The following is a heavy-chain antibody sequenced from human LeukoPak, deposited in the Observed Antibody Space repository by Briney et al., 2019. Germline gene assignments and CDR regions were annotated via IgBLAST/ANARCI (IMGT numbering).Heavy chain of an antibody. CDR1: GGSFSGYH. V-gene: IGHV4-34*01. J-gene: IGHJ1*01. Sequence: KPSETLSLTCAVFGGSFSGYHWTWIRQPPGKGLEWIGEINHSGSTNYNPSLKSRVTILVDTSKNQFSLKLSSVTAADTAVYYCARGHSPVTTKVSYFQHWGQGTLVTVSS. D-gene: IGHD4-17*01. CDR3: ARGHSPVTTKVSYFQH. CDR2: INHSGST.